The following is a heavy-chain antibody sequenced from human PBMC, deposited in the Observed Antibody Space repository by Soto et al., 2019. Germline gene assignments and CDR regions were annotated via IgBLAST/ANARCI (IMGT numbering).Heavy chain of an antibody. D-gene: IGHD2-15*01. J-gene: IGHJ6*02. CDR2: IWYDGSNK. V-gene: IGHV3-33*01. CDR1: GFTFSSYG. Sequence: GGSLRLSCAASGFTFSSYGMHWVRQAPGKGLEWVAVIWYDGSNKYYADSVKGRFTISRDNSKNTLYLQMNSLRAEDTAVYYCATSIGYCSGGSCYGMDVWGQGTTITVSS. CDR3: ATSIGYCSGGSCYGMDV.